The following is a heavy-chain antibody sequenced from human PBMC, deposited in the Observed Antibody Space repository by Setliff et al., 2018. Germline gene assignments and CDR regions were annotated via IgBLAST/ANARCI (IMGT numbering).Heavy chain of an antibody. CDR1: GFTFSSYA. CDR2: IKQDGSEK. CDR3: ARDGGEY. D-gene: IGHD3-16*01. J-gene: IGHJ4*02. Sequence: GGSLRLSCAASGFTFSSYAMTWVRQAPGKGLEWVANIKQDGSEKYYVDSVKGQFTISRDNAKNSLYLQMNSLRAEDTAVYYCARDGGEYWGQGTLVTVSS. V-gene: IGHV3-7*01.